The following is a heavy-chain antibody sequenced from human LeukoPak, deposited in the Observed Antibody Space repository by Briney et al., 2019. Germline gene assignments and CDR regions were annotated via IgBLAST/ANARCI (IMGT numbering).Heavy chain of an antibody. J-gene: IGHJ6*03. CDR3: VRDRQFGGYSYGLYYYYMDV. CDR1: GYTFNNYG. D-gene: IGHD5-18*01. CDR2: ISAYNGNT. V-gene: IGHV1-18*01. Sequence: ASVKVSCKDSGYTFNNYGITWVRQAPGQGLEGMGWISAYNGNTKYVQKLLGRVTITPDPSASTAYIELSSLRSEHTAVYYCVRDRQFGGYSYGLYYYYMDVWGKGTTVTVSS.